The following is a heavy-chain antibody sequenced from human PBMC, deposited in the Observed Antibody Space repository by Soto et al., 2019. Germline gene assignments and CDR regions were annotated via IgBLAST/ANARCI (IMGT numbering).Heavy chain of an antibody. Sequence: PWGSLRLSCAASGLTFNNYAMNWFRQATGKGLEWVSSISGGGVTIYYADSVKGRFTISRDSSKNTLYLQMNNLRAEDTAVYFCAKVRDYDYLAQFDYWGQGTLVPVSS. D-gene: IGHD3-16*01. J-gene: IGHJ4*02. V-gene: IGHV3-23*01. CDR1: GLTFNNYA. CDR2: ISGGGVTI. CDR3: AKVRDYDYLAQFDY.